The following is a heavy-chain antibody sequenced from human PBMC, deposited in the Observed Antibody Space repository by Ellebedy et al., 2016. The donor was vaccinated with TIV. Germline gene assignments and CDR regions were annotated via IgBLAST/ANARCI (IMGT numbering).Heavy chain of an antibody. CDR1: GYSFSHYW. D-gene: IGHD6-13*01. Sequence: GESLKISCRGSGYSFSHYWIGWVRQMPGKGLEWIGIVYPEDSDTRYSPSFQGQVTIPADKSISTAYLQWSSLKASDTAMYYRARKPPGRGEAGHDFWGQGTLVTVSS. CDR3: ARKPPGRGEAGHDF. V-gene: IGHV5-51*01. J-gene: IGHJ4*02. CDR2: VYPEDSDT.